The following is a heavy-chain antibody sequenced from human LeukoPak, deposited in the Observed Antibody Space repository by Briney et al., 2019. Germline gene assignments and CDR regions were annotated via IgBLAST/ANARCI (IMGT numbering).Heavy chain of an antibody. CDR1: GYIFTGYY. D-gene: IGHD5-18*01. CDR3: ARDPSGYSYGGFDY. J-gene: IGHJ4*02. Sequence: ASVKVSCKASGYIFTGYYMHWVRQAPGQGFEWMGWINPNSGGTNYAQKFQGRVTMTRDTPISTAYMELSRLRSDDTAVYYCARDPSGYSYGGFDYWGQGTLVTVSS. CDR2: INPNSGGT. V-gene: IGHV1-2*02.